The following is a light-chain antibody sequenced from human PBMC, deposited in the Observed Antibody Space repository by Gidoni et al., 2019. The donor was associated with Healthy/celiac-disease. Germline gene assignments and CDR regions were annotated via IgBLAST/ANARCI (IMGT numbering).Light chain of an antibody. J-gene: IGKJ2*01. V-gene: IGKV1-5*01. CDR3: QQYNSYSLYT. CDR1: QSISSW. Sequence: DIQMTQSPSTLSASVGDRVTIPFRASQSISSWLAWYQQKPGKAPKLLIYDASSLESGVPSRFSGSGSGTEFTLTISSLQPDDFATYYCQQYNSYSLYTFGQGTKLEIK. CDR2: DAS.